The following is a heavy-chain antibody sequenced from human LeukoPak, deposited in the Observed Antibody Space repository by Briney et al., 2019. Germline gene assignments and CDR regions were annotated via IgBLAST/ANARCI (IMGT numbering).Heavy chain of an antibody. CDR3: ARGGSIFKEYGQNWFDP. D-gene: IGHD3-16*01. CDR1: GDSIGSYY. V-gene: IGHV4-59*01. Sequence: SETLSLTCTVSGDSIGSYYWSWIRQPPGKGLEWIGYIYYSGSTNYNPSLRSRVTISVDTSKNQFSLKLSSVTAADTAVYYCARGGSIFKEYGQNWFDPWGQGTLVTVSS. J-gene: IGHJ5*02. CDR2: IYYSGST.